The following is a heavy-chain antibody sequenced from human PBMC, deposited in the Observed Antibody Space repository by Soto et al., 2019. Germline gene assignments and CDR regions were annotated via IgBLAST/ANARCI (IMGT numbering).Heavy chain of an antibody. D-gene: IGHD6-19*01. J-gene: IGHJ6*02. Sequence: EVQLVESGGGLVKPGGSLRLSCAASGFTFSSYSMNWVRQAPGKGLEWVSSISSSSSYIYYADSVKGRFTISRDNAKNSLYLQMNSLRAEDTAVYYCARDLPVAYSSGWGRSYGMDVWGQGTTVTVSS. CDR1: GFTFSSYS. CDR2: ISSSSSYI. CDR3: ARDLPVAYSSGWGRSYGMDV. V-gene: IGHV3-21*01.